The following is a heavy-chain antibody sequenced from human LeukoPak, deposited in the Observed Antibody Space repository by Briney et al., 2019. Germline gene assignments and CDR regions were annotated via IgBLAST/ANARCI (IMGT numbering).Heavy chain of an antibody. D-gene: IGHD3-10*01. CDR1: GYTFTSYG. Sequence: GASVKVSCKASGYTFTSYGISWVRQAPGQGLEWMGWISAYNGNTNYAQKLQGRVTMTTDTSTSTAYMELRSLRSDDTAVYYCARGAYYGSGSPKPYYYYYMDVWGKGTTVTVSS. CDR3: ARGAYYGSGSPKPYYYYYMDV. CDR2: ISAYNGNT. J-gene: IGHJ6*03. V-gene: IGHV1-18*04.